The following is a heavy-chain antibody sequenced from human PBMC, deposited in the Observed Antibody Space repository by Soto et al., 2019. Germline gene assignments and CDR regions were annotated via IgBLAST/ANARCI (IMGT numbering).Heavy chain of an antibody. CDR3: AKASDIVVVVAAHAFDI. J-gene: IGHJ3*02. CDR2: ISGSGGST. V-gene: IGHV3-23*01. D-gene: IGHD2-15*01. Sequence: PGGSLRLSCAASGFTFSSYAMSWVRQAPGKGLEWVSAISGSGGSTYYADSVKGRFTISRDNSKNTLYLQMNSLRAEDTAVYYCAKASDIVVVVAAHAFDIWGQGTMVTVSS. CDR1: GFTFSSYA.